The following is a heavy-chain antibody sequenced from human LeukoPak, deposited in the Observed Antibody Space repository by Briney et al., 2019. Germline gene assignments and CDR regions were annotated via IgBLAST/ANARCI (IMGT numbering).Heavy chain of an antibody. J-gene: IGHJ5*02. CDR2: INPSGGST. Sequence: GASVKVSCKASGYTFTSYYMHWVRQAPGQGLEWMGIINPSGGSTSYAQKFQGRVTMTRDMSTSTVYMELSSLRSEDTAVYYCARAGNHCGGDCYPSNWFDPWGQGTLVTVSS. V-gene: IGHV1-46*01. CDR1: GYTFTSYY. CDR3: ARAGNHCGGDCYPSNWFDP. D-gene: IGHD2-21*02.